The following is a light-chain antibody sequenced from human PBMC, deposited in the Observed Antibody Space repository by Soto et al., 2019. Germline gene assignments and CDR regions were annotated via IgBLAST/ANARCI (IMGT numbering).Light chain of an antibody. J-gene: IGKJ1*01. Sequence: MTQSPSTLSASVGDRVTLSCTASHCICSWVAWFQQRPGKAPKLLIYRASSLDSGVPARFSGSGSGTEFTLTISSLQSDDFAPYYCQQYDTYSTFGQGTKVDIK. CDR1: HCICSW. CDR2: RAS. CDR3: QQYDTYST. V-gene: IGKV1-5*03.